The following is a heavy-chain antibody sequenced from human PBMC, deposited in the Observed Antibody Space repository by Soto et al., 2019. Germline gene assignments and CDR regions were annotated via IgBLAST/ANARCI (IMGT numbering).Heavy chain of an antibody. V-gene: IGHV4-31*02. CDR1: GGSISSGGYY. CDR3: ASSVAIAAAPNVLRGVPYYFDY. Sequence: SETLSLTCTVSGGSISSGGYYWSWIRQHPGKGLEWIGYIYYSGSTYYNPSLKSRVTISVDTSKNQFSLKLSSVTAADTAVYYCASSVAIAAAPNVLRGVPYYFDYWGQGTLVTVSS. J-gene: IGHJ4*02. CDR2: IYYSGST. D-gene: IGHD6-13*01.